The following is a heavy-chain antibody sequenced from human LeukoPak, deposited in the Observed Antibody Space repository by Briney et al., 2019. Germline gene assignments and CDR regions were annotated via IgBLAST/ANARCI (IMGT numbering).Heavy chain of an antibody. CDR1: GFTFSNYA. CDR2: ISGSGGST. V-gene: IGHV3-23*01. CDR3: GKEGRGMGAASIDY. D-gene: IGHD1-26*01. J-gene: IGHJ4*02. Sequence: PGGSLRLSRAASGFTFSNYAMSWVRQAPGKGLEWVSGISGSGGSTYYADSVGRFSISRDNSKNTLYLQMTSLRAENTAVYYCGKEGRGMGAASIDYWGQGTLVTVSS.